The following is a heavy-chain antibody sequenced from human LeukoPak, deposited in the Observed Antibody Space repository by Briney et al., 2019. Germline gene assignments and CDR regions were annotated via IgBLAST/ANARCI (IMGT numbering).Heavy chain of an antibody. CDR2: INHSGST. V-gene: IGHV4-34*01. Sequence: SETLSLTCIVSGGSISGYYWSWIRQPPGKGLEWIGEINHSGSTNYNPSLKSRVTISVDTSKNQFSLKLSSVTAADTAVYYCAREAPADYWGQGTLVTVSS. J-gene: IGHJ4*02. CDR1: GGSISGYY. CDR3: AREAPADY.